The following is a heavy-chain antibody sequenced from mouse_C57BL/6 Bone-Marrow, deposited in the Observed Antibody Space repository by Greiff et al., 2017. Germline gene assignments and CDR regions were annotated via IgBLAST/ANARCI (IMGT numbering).Heavy chain of an antibody. D-gene: IGHD2-5*01. V-gene: IGHV1-7*01. CDR2: INPSSGYT. CDR1: GYTFTSYW. J-gene: IGHJ4*01. Sequence: VQLQQSGAELAKPGASVTLSCKASGYTFTSYWMHWVKQRPGQGLEWIGYINPSSGYTKYNQKFKDKATLTADKSSSTAYMQLSSLTYEDAAVYYCATYYSNYDAMDYWGQGTSVTVSS. CDR3: ATYYSNYDAMDY.